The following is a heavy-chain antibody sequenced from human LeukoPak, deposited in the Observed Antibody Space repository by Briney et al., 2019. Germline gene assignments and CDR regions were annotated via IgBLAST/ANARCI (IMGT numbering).Heavy chain of an antibody. Sequence: PSETLSLTCAVSGYSISSGYYWGWIRQPPGKGLEWIGSIYYSGSTYYNPSLKSRVTISVDTSKNQFSLKLSSVTAADTAVYYCASQPLGYCSSTSCYTDAFDIWGQGTMVTVSS. D-gene: IGHD2-2*02. CDR2: IYYSGST. CDR1: GYSISSGYY. J-gene: IGHJ3*02. CDR3: ASQPLGYCSSTSCYTDAFDI. V-gene: IGHV4-38-2*01.